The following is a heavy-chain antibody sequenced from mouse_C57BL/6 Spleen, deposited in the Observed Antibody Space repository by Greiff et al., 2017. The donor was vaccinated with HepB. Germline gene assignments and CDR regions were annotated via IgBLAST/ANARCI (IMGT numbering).Heavy chain of an antibody. CDR2: INYDGSST. Sequence: EVKVVESEGGLVQPGSSMKLSCTASGFTFSDYYMAWVRQVPEKGLEWVANINYDGSSTYYLDSLKSRFIISRDNAKNILYLQMSSLKSEDTATYYCARHHYYAMDYWGQGTSVTVSS. V-gene: IGHV5-16*01. J-gene: IGHJ4*01. CDR1: GFTFSDYY. CDR3: ARHHYYAMDY.